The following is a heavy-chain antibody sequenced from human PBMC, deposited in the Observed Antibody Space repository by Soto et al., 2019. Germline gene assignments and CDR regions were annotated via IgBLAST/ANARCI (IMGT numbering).Heavy chain of an antibody. CDR3: AKRIAVAGQYYFDY. V-gene: IGHV3-23*01. CDR1: GFTFINYA. Sequence: EVQLLESGGGLVQPGGSLRLSCAASGFTFINYAMNWVRQAPGKGLEWVSAISSTGDSTYYADSVKGRVTISRDNSRNTLYLQMNSLRVEDMAVYYCAKRIAVAGQYYFDYWGQGTLVTVSS. D-gene: IGHD6-19*01. J-gene: IGHJ4*02. CDR2: ISSTGDST.